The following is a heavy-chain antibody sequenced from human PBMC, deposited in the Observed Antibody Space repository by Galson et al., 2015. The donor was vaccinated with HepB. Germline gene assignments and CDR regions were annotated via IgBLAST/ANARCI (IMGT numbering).Heavy chain of an antibody. CDR2: ISGSGGST. CDR3: AKDLSLVGGSSFGDFGY. V-gene: IGHV3-23*01. J-gene: IGHJ4*02. Sequence: SYAMSWVRQAPGKGLEWVSAISGSGGSTYYADSVKGRFTISRDNSKNTLYLQMNSLRAEDTAVYYCAKDLSLVGGSSFGDFGYWGQGTLVTVSS. CDR1: SYA. D-gene: IGHD1-26*01.